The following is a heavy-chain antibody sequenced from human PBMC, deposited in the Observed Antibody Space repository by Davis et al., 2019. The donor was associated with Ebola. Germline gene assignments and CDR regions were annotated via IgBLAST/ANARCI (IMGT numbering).Heavy chain of an antibody. CDR2: VHNSGST. V-gene: IGHV4-59*08. CDR3: AVYTVVVTDIRAEYFQH. J-gene: IGHJ1*01. D-gene: IGHD2-21*02. Sequence: MPSETLSLTCTVSGASIYNYYWSWIRQSPGKGLEWIGHVHNSGSTNYNPSLKSRVTMSLDTSKNQFSLKVTSVTAADTAVYYCAVYTVVVTDIRAEYFQHWGQGTLATVSS. CDR1: GASIYNYY.